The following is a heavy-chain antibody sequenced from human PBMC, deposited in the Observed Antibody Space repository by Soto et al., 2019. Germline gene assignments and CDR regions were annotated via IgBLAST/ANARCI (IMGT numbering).Heavy chain of an antibody. CDR1: GDSSSSYY. Sequence: PSETLSLTCTVSGDSSSSYYWSWIRQPPGKGLEYIGYIYYSGSTNYNPSLKSRVTISVDTSKNQFSLKLSSVTAADTAVYYCATMGTPATGLYYFDNWGQGTLVTVSS. V-gene: IGHV4-59*08. J-gene: IGHJ4*02. CDR3: ATMGTPATGLYYFDN. D-gene: IGHD1-7*01. CDR2: IYYSGST.